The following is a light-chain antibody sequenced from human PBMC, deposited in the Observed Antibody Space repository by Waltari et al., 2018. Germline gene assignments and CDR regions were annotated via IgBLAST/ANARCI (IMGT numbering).Light chain of an antibody. V-gene: IGKV1-9*01. CDR3: QQVNDYPQP. CDR2: PAS. J-gene: IGKJ2*01. CDR1: QGISSY. Sequence: DIQLTQSPSFLSASVGDRVTITCRASQGISSYLAWYQQKPGKAPKLLIFPASTLQSGVPSRFSGSGSGTEFTLTISSLQPEDFATYYCQQVNDYPQPFGQGTKLEIK.